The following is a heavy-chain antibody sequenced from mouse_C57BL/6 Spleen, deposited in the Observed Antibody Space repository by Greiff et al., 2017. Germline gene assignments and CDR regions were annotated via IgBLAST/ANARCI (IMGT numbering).Heavy chain of an antibody. CDR3: ATLYDYYAMDY. D-gene: IGHD1-1*01. CDR2: ISSGSSTI. CDR1: GFTFSDYG. V-gene: IGHV5-17*01. J-gene: IGHJ4*01. Sequence: EVKVVESGGGLVKPGGSLKLSCAASGFTFSDYGMHWVRQAPEKGLEWVAYISSGSSTIYYADTVKGRFTISRDNAKHTLFLHMTSLRSEDTAMYYCATLYDYYAMDYWGQGTSVTVSS.